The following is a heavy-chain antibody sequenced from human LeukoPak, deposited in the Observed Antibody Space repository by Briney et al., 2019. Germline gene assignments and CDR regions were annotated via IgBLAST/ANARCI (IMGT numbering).Heavy chain of an antibody. Sequence: PGGSLRLSCAASGFTFSSYGMHWVRQAPGKGLEWVSAISGSGGSTYYADSVKGRFTISRDNSKNTLYLQMNSLRAEDTAVYYCAKVTIAAAGRLYWGQGTLVTVSS. CDR3: AKVTIAAAGRLY. CDR2: ISGSGGST. D-gene: IGHD6-13*01. CDR1: GFTFSSYG. J-gene: IGHJ4*02. V-gene: IGHV3-23*01.